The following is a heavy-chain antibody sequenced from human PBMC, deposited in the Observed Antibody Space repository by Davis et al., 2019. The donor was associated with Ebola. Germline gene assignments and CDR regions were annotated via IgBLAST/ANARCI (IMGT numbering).Heavy chain of an antibody. J-gene: IGHJ6*02. CDR1: GFTFNKYE. Sequence: GGSLRLSCAASGFTFNKYEMNWVRQAPGKGLEWISYISDSGSNTYYTDSVKGRFTISRDNAKDSVYLPMDNLRDEDTGIYFCARDDGNDSDWYYDYNGMDVWGRGTTVTVSS. CDR2: ISDSGSNT. V-gene: IGHV3-48*03. CDR3: ARDDGNDSDWYYDYNGMDV. D-gene: IGHD3-16*01.